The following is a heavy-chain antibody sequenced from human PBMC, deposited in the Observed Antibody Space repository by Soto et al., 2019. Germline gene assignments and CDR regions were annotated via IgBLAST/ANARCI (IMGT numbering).Heavy chain of an antibody. CDR3: ARLPNKNPQN. CDR2: ISTDASST. V-gene: IGHV3-74*01. CDR1: GFTFSSYW. J-gene: IGHJ1*01. Sequence: EVQLVESGGGLVQPGGSLRLSCAASGFTFSSYWMHWVRQAPGKGLVWVSSISTDASSTSYADPVKGRFTISRDNAKNALYLQKNSVRAEDTSASYGARLPNKNPQNWGQCTLVNVSP.